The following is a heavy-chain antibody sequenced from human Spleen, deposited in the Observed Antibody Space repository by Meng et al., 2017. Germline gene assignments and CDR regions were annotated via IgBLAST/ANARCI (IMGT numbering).Heavy chain of an antibody. D-gene: IGHD1-14*01. V-gene: IGHV3-23*01. CDR1: GGTFSSYA. J-gene: IGHJ4*02. Sequence: SCKASGGTFSSYAISWVRQAPGKGLEWVSAISADGRSTYYVDTVKGRTTISRDNSRNTLSLQMSSLRTEDTAVYYCAKLTSSGTTFEYWGRGTLVTVSS. CDR2: ISADGRST. CDR3: AKLTSSGTTFEY.